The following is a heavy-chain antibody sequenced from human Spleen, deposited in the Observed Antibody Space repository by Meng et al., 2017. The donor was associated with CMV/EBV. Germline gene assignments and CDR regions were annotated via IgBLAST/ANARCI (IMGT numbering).Heavy chain of an antibody. J-gene: IGHJ4*02. CDR2: IYYSGST. V-gene: IGHV4-39*01. CDR3: ARLSSGYDGGEGY. CDR1: GGSISSSSYY. Sequence: SETLSLTCTVSGGSISSSSYYWGWIRQPPGKGLEWIGSIYYSGSTYYNPSLKSRVTISVDTSKNQFSLKLSSVTAADTAVYYCARLSSGYDGGEGYWGQGTLVTVSS. D-gene: IGHD5-12*01.